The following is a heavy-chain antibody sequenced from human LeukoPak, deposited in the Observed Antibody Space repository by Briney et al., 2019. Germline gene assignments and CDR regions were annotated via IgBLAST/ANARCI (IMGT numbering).Heavy chain of an antibody. CDR2: IYYSGST. CDR3: ARTAGGDYPFYYYYGMDV. CDR1: GGSISSYY. Sequence: PSETLSLTCTVSGGSISSYYWSWIRQPPGKGLEWIGYIYYSGSTNYNPSLKSRVTISVDTSKNQFSLKLSSVTAADTAVYYCARTAGGDYPFYYYYGMDVWGQGTTVAVSS. J-gene: IGHJ6*02. V-gene: IGHV4-59*08. D-gene: IGHD2-21*02.